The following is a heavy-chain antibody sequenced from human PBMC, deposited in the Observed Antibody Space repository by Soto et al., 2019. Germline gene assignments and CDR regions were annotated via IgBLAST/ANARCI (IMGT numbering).Heavy chain of an antibody. V-gene: IGHV3-64*01. CDR2: ISSNGGST. CDR3: ARDGRDSSGWSFDY. CDR1: GFTFSSYA. Sequence: GGSLRLSCAASGFTFSSYAMHWVRQAPGKGLEYVSAISSNGGSTYYANSVKGRFTISRDNSKNTLYLQMGSLRAEDMAVYYCARDGRDSSGWSFDYWGQGTLVTVSS. J-gene: IGHJ4*02. D-gene: IGHD6-19*01.